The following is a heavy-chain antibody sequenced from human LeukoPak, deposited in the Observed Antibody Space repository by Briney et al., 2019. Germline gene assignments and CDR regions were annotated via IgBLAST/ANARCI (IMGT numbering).Heavy chain of an antibody. Sequence: GGSLRLSCAASGFTFSSYGMHWVRQAPGKGLEWVAVIWYDGSNKYHADSVKGRFTISRDNSKNTLYLQMYSLRAEDTAVYYCARDHLDGSGYLDYWGQGTLVTVSS. J-gene: IGHJ4*02. D-gene: IGHD2-15*01. CDR1: GFTFSSYG. CDR3: ARDHLDGSGYLDY. V-gene: IGHV3-33*01. CDR2: IWYDGSNK.